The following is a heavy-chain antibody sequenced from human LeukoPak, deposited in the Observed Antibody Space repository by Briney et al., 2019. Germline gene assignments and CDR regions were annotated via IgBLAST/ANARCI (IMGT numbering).Heavy chain of an antibody. D-gene: IGHD3-10*01. CDR2: INHSGST. J-gene: IGHJ5*02. CDR1: GASFSGYY. V-gene: IGHV4-34*01. CDR3: ARSINMVRGAIHWGYWFDP. Sequence: PAETLSPTCAVYGASFSGYYWGWIRQPPGKGMEWIGEINHSGSTNSNPSLKSRVTISVDTSKNQFSLKLSSVTAADTAVYYCARSINMVRGAIHWGYWFDPWGQGTLVTVSS.